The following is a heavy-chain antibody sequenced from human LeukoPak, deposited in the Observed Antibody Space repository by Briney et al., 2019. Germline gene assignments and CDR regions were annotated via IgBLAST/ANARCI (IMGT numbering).Heavy chain of an antibody. CDR1: GFTFSSYS. J-gene: IGHJ4*02. V-gene: IGHV3-48*01. Sequence: PGGSLRLSCAASGFTFSSYSMNWVRQAPGKGLEWVSYISSSSSTIYYADSVKGRFTISRDNAKNSLYLQMNSLRAEDTAVYYCARDVLNSGYPSFDYWGQGTLVTVSS. CDR2: ISSSSSTI. D-gene: IGHD3-22*01. CDR3: ARDVLNSGYPSFDY.